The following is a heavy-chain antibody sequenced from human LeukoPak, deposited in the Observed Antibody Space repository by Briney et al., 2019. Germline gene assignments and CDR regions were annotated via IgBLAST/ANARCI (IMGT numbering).Heavy chain of an antibody. V-gene: IGHV3-30*02. J-gene: IGHJ4*02. CDR3: ARRAGAYTHPYDY. Sequence: GGSLRLSCAASGFTFSSYGMHWVRQAPGKGLEWVAFIRYDGSNKYYADSVKGRFTISRDNSKNTLYLQMNSLRGDDTAVYYCARRAGAYTHPYDYWGQGTLVTVS. CDR1: GFTFSSYG. CDR2: IRYDGSNK. D-gene: IGHD3-16*01.